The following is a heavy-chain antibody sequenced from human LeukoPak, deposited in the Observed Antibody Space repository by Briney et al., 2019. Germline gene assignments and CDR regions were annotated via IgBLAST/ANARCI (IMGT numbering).Heavy chain of an antibody. V-gene: IGHV1-2*02. CDR1: AYTFTAYY. J-gene: IGHJ1*01. CDR2: INTNTGGT. CDR3: ARGYYDSSDYEYFQH. Sequence: ASVKVSCKASAYTFTAYYIHWVRQAPGQGLEWMGWINTNTGGTNYAHKFQGRVTMTRDTSISTAYMELSRLRSDDTAVYYCARGYYDSSDYEYFQHWGQGTLVTVSS. D-gene: IGHD3-22*01.